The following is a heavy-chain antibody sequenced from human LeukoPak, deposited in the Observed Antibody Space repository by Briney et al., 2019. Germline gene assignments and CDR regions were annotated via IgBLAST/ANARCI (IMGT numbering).Heavy chain of an antibody. J-gene: IGHJ6*03. D-gene: IGHD5-24*01. Sequence: GGSLRLSCAASGFTFSSYGMHWVRQALGKGLEWVAFIRYDGSNKYYADSVKGRFTISRDNSKNTLHLQMNSLRAEDTAVYYCARDDGYYYYMDVWGKGTTVTVSS. CDR3: ARDDGYYYYMDV. V-gene: IGHV3-30*02. CDR2: IRYDGSNK. CDR1: GFTFSSYG.